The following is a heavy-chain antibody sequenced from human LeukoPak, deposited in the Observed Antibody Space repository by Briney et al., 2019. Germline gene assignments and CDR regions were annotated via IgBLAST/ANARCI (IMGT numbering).Heavy chain of an antibody. CDR1: GFTFSSYG. CDR2: ISGSGGST. V-gene: IGHV3-23*01. D-gene: IGHD3-9*01. CDR3: AKDLMYFDL. J-gene: IGHJ2*01. Sequence: GGPLRLSCAASGFTFSSYGMTWVRQAPGKGLEWVSAISGSGGSTYYADSVKGRFTISRDNSKKTLYLQMNSLRAEDTAVYYCAKDLMYFDLWGRGTLVTVSS.